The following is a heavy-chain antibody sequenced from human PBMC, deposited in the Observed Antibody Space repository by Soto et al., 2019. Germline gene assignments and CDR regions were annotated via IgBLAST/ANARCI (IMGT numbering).Heavy chain of an antibody. J-gene: IGHJ4*02. V-gene: IGHV3-30-3*01. CDR1: GFTFSNYA. CDR3: ARDHFAISWSYFDY. Sequence: QVQLVESGGGVVQPGRSLRLSCAVSGFTFSNYAMHWVRQAPGKGLEWVAVISDDGTNKKYADSVKGRFTISGDNSKNTMYMQMNSLRAEDTALYYCARDHFAISWSYFDYWGQGTLVTVSS. D-gene: IGHD6-13*01. CDR2: ISDDGTNK.